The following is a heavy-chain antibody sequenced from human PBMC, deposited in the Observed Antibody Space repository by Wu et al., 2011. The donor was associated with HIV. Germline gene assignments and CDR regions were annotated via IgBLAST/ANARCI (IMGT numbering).Heavy chain of an antibody. V-gene: IGHV5-51*03. CDR1: GYNFTSYW. Sequence: VQLVQSGAEVKKPGESLKISCKGSGYNFTSYWIGWVRQMSGKGLEWMGIINPGDSDTRYSPSFQGQVTISADKSISVAYLQWSSLEASDTAMYYCARRRGSGWSYFDYWGQGTLVTVSS. J-gene: IGHJ4*02. CDR2: INPGDSDT. D-gene: IGHD6-19*01. CDR3: ARRRGSGWSYFDY.